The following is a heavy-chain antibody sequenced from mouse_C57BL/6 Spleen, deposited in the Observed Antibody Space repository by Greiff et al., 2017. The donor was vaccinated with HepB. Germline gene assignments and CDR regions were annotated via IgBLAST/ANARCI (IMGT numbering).Heavy chain of an antibody. CDR1: GYTFTSYW. CDR2: IDPSDSYT. V-gene: IGHV1-50*01. CDR3: ARGGRGITTVVARDWYFDV. D-gene: IGHD1-1*01. J-gene: IGHJ1*03. Sequence: QVQLKQPGAELVKPGASVKLSCKASGYTFTSYWMQWVKQRPGQGLEWIGEIDPSDSYTNYNQKFKGKATLTVDTSSSTAYMQLSSLTSEDSAVYYCARGGRGITTVVARDWYFDVWGTGTTVTVSS.